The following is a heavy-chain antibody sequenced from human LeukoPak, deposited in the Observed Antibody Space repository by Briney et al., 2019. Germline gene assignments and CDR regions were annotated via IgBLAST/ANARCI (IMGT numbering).Heavy chain of an antibody. V-gene: IGHV5-51*01. Sequence: GESLEISCQGSGYSFTSYWIGWVRQLPGKGLEWMGIIYPGDSDTRYSPSFQGQVTISADKSISTAYLQWSSLKASDTAVYYCARSNSGSYFDYWGQGTLVTVSS. D-gene: IGHD1-26*01. J-gene: IGHJ4*02. CDR3: ARSNSGSYFDY. CDR1: GYSFTSYW. CDR2: IYPGDSDT.